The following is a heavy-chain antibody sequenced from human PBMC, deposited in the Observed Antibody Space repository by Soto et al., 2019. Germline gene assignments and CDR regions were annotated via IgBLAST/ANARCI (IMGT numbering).Heavy chain of an antibody. CDR3: ARGVDTAMEAYFDY. D-gene: IGHD5-18*01. CDR1: GGSISSGGYS. CDR2: IYYSGST. V-gene: IGHV4-30-2*01. Sequence: SETLSLTCAVSGGSISSGGYSWSWIRQPPGKGLEWIGYIYYSGSTYYNPSLKSRVTISVDRSKNQFSLKLSSVTAADTAVYYCARGVDTAMEAYFDYWGQGTLVTVSS. J-gene: IGHJ4*02.